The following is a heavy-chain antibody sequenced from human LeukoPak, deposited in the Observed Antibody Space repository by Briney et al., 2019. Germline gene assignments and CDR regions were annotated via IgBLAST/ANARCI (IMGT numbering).Heavy chain of an antibody. V-gene: IGHV3-23*01. Sequence: QSGGSLRLSCAASGFSFSSYAMSWVRQAPGKGLEWVSGISGSGGSTYYADSVKGRFTISRDNSKNTLFLQVSSLRAEDTAVYYCAKDGGDMIVVVYYFDYWGQGTLVTVSS. CDR1: GFSFSSYA. CDR2: ISGSGGST. D-gene: IGHD3-22*01. CDR3: AKDGGDMIVVVYYFDY. J-gene: IGHJ4*02.